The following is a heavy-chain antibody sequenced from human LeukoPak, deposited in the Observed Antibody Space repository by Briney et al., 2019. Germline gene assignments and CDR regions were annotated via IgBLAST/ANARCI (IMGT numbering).Heavy chain of an antibody. J-gene: IGHJ4*02. CDR2: IYYSGST. CDR3: ARGGVVVAATPFDY. D-gene: IGHD2-15*01. V-gene: IGHV4-61*01. Sequence: SGTLSLTCTVSGGSVSSGSYYWSWIRQPPGKGLEWIGYIYYSGSTNYNPSLKSRVTISVDTSKNQFSLKLSSVTAADTAVYYCARGGVVVAATPFDYWGQGTLVTVSS. CDR1: GGSVSSGSYY.